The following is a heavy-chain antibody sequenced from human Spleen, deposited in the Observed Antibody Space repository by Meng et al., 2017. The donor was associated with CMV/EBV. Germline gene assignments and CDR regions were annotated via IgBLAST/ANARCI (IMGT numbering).Heavy chain of an antibody. CDR2: IKQDGSEK. CDR3: ARDILYGSGSPPRF. CDR1: RFTFSSYW. D-gene: IGHD3-10*01. V-gene: IGHV3-7*01. Sequence: GESLKISCAASRFTFSSYWMSWVRQAPGKGLEWAANIKQDGSEKYSVDSVKGRLTISRDNAKNSLYLQMNSLRAVDTAVYHCARDILYGSGSPPRFWGQGTLVTVSS. J-gene: IGHJ4*02.